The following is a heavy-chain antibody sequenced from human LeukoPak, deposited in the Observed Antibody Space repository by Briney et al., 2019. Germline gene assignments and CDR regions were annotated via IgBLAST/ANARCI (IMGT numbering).Heavy chain of an antibody. Sequence: HPGGSLRLSCAASGFTFSSYAMSWVRQAPGKGLEWVSAISGSGGSTYYADSVKGRFTISRDNSKNTLYLQMNSLRVEDTAVYYCARSHVDTAMVWFDLWGQGTLVTVSS. J-gene: IGHJ4*02. V-gene: IGHV3-23*01. CDR1: GFTFSSYA. CDR2: ISGSGGST. D-gene: IGHD5-18*01. CDR3: ARSHVDTAMVWFDL.